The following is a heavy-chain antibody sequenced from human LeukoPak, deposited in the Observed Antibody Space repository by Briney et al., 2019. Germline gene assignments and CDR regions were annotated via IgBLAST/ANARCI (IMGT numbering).Heavy chain of an antibody. CDR2: ISAYNGNT. D-gene: IGHD3-22*01. J-gene: IGHJ3*02. CDR1: GYTFTSYG. Sequence: ASVKVSCKASGYTFTSYGISWVRQAPGQGLEWMGWISAYNGNTNYAQKLQGRVTMTTDTSTSTAYMELRSLRSDDTAVYYCARGVPDYYDSTGYDDAFDIWGQGTMVTVSS. CDR3: ARGVPDYYDSTGYDDAFDI. V-gene: IGHV1-18*01.